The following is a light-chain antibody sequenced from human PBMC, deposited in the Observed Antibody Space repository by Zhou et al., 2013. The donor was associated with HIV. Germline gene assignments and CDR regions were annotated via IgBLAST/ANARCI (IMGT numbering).Light chain of an antibody. V-gene: IGKV3-20*01. CDR3: QQYGNSPRT. CDR2: DAS. Sequence: EIVLTQSPATLSLSPGERATLSCRASQSFSSIHLAWYRQKPGQAPRLLIYDASSRATGIPDRLSGSGSGTDFTLTISRLEPEDFAVYYCQQYGNSPRTFGQGTKVEIK. CDR1: QSFSSIH. J-gene: IGKJ1*01.